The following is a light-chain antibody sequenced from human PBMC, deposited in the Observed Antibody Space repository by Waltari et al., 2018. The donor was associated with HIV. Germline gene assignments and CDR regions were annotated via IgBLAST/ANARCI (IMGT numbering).Light chain of an antibody. CDR2: GAS. J-gene: IGKJ4*01. CDR1: QSVSSN. CDR3: QQYNNWPPGLT. V-gene: IGKV3-15*01. Sequence: EIVMTQSPATLSVSPGERATLSCRASQSVSSNLAWYQQKAGQDPRLLIYGASTRATGIPARFSGSGSGTEFTLTISSLQSEDFAVYYCQQYNNWPPGLTFGGGTNVEI.